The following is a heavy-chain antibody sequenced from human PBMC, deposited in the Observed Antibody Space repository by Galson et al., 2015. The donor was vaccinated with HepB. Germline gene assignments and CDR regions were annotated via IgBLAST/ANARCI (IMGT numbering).Heavy chain of an antibody. D-gene: IGHD1-26*01. CDR2: IIPILGIA. CDR3: ARVYSGSYHDAFDI. Sequence: SVKVSCKASGGTFSSYTISWVRLAPGQGLEWMGRIIPILGIANYAQKFQGRVTITADKSTSTAYMELSSLRSEDTAVYYCARVYSGSYHDAFDIWGQGTMVTVSS. V-gene: IGHV1-69*02. J-gene: IGHJ3*02. CDR1: GGTFSSYT.